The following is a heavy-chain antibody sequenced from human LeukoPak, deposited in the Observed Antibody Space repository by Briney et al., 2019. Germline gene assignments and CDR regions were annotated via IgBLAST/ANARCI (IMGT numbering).Heavy chain of an antibody. CDR3: AREWYDYVWGSYRYIDY. CDR2: IYYSGST. CDR1: GGSISSGSYY. V-gene: IGHV4-39*07. J-gene: IGHJ4*02. D-gene: IGHD3-16*02. Sequence: SQTLSLTCTVSGGSISSGSYYWSWIRQPPGKGLEWIGSIYYSGSTYYNPSLKSRVTISVDTSKNQFSLKLSSVTAADTAVYYCAREWYDYVWGSYRYIDYWGQGTLVTVSS.